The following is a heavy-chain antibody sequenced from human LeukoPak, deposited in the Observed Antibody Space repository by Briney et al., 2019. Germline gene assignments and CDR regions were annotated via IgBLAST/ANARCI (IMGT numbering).Heavy chain of an antibody. J-gene: IGHJ4*02. CDR2: IKQDGSEK. D-gene: IGHD3-3*01. CDR3: ARVGYDFWSGQEGAEYYFDY. V-gene: IGHV3-7*01. CDR1: GFTFSSYW. Sequence: GGSLRLSCAASGFTFSSYWMSWVRQAPGKGLEWVANIKQDGSEKYYVDSVKGRFTISGDNAKNSLYLQMNSLRAEDTAVYYCARVGYDFWSGQEGAEYYFDYWGQGTLVTVSS.